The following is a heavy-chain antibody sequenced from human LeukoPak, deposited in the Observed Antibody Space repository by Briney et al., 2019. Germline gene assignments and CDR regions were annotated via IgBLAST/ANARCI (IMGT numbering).Heavy chain of an antibody. D-gene: IGHD5-12*01. CDR3: ARDSSSGLGFNWFDP. CDR2: IRYDGTNK. CDR1: GFTFSSSG. V-gene: IGHV3-30*02. J-gene: IGHJ5*02. Sequence: GGSLRLSCAASGFTFSSSGMHWVRQAPGKGLEWVTFIRYDGTNKYHADSVKGRFTISRDNSKNTLYLQMNSLRPEDTAVYYCARDSSSGLGFNWFDPWGQGTLVTVSS.